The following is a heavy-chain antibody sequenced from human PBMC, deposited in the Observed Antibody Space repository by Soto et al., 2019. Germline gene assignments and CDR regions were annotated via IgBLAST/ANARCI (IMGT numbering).Heavy chain of an antibody. CDR1: GFTFSSYG. CDR2: ISYDGSNK. V-gene: IGHV3-30*18. J-gene: IGHJ6*02. Sequence: SLRLSCAASGFTFSSYGMHWVRQAPGKGLEWVAVISYDGSNKYYADSVKGRFTISRDNSKNTLYLQMNSLRAEDTAVYYCAKDLSSPYYYYGMDVWGQGTTVTVSS. CDR3: AKDLSSPYYYYGMDV.